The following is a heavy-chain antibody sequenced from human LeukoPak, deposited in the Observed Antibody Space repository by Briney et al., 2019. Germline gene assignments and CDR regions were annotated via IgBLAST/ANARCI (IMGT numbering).Heavy chain of an antibody. V-gene: IGHV4-59*08. J-gene: IGHJ4*02. Sequence: SETLSLTCTVSGVSVSGYYWTWIRQPSGKGLQWIAYIYHSGDSRTTNYNPSLKSRVTISLDTSKNQVSLQLNSVTAADTAVYYCARHIAGHFDYWGQGTLVTVSS. D-gene: IGHD2-15*01. CDR1: GVSVSGYY. CDR3: ARHIAGHFDY. CDR2: IYHSGDSRTT.